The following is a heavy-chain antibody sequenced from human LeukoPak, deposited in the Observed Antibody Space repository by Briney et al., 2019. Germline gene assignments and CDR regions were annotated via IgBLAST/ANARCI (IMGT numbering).Heavy chain of an antibody. D-gene: IGHD4-17*01. J-gene: IGHJ4*02. CDR3: ARDYDYGDYVRFDY. CDR2: IIPIFGTA. V-gene: IGHV1-69*05. CDR1: GGTFSSYA. Sequence: SVKVSCKASGGTFSSYAISWVRQAPGQGLEWMGRIIPIFGTANYAQKFQGRVTTTTDESTSTAYMELSSLRSEDTAVYYCARDYDYGDYVRFDYWGQGTLVTVSS.